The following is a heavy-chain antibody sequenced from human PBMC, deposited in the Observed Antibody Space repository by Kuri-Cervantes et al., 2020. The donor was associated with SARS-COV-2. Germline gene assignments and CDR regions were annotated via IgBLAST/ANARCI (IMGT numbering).Heavy chain of an antibody. CDR3: ARGTHYFDSTTYWSTGWV. J-gene: IGHJ4*02. V-gene: IGHV4-61*02. D-gene: IGHD3-22*01. CDR2: IYPSGST. CDR1: GDSISSDRYY. Sequence: LRLSCTVSGDSISSDRYYWSWIRQPAGKGLEWIGRIYPSGSTNYHPSLKSRVTLSVDTSKNQFSLKLSSVTAADTAVYYCARGTHYFDSTTYWSTGWVWGQGTLVTVSS.